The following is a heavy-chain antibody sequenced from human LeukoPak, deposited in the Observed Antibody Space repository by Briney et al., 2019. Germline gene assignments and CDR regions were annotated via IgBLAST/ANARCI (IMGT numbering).Heavy chain of an antibody. CDR1: GGTFSSYA. J-gene: IGHJ4*02. CDR2: IIPIFGTA. V-gene: IGHV1-69*13. CDR3: ASPKPYYDILTGLDY. Sequence: ASVKVSCKASGGTFSSYAISWVRQAPGQGLEWMGGIIPIFGTANYAQKFQGRVTITADESTSTAYMELSSLRSEDTAVYYCASPKPYYDILTGLDYWGQGTLVTVSS. D-gene: IGHD3-9*01.